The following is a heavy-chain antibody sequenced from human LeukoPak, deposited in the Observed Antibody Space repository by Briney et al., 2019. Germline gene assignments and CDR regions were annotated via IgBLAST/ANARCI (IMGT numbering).Heavy chain of an antibody. CDR3: AKVVDRLEPAYTDY. J-gene: IGHJ4*02. CDR2: ISGSGGST. Sequence: PGGSLRLSCAASGFTFINYWMHWVRQAPGKGLEWVSAISGSGGSTYYADSVKGRFTISRDNSKNTLYLQMNSLRAEDTAGYYCAKVVDRLEPAYTDYWGQGTLVTVSS. CDR1: GFTFINYW. V-gene: IGHV3-23*01. D-gene: IGHD1-1*01.